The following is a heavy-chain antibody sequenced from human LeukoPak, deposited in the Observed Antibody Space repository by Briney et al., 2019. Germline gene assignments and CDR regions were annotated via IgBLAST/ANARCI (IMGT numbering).Heavy chain of an antibody. CDR2: MSYSGST. J-gene: IGHJ6*02. CDR1: GGSVSSGSYY. V-gene: IGHV4-61*01. Sequence: PSQTLSLTCTVSGGSVSSGSYYWSWIRQPPGKGLEWIGYMSYSGSTNYNPSLKSRVTISVDTPKNQFSLKLSSVTAADTAVYYCARVFRTAAGSYFYYYGMDVWGQGTTVTVSS. CDR3: ARVFRTAAGSYFYYYGMDV. D-gene: IGHD6-13*01.